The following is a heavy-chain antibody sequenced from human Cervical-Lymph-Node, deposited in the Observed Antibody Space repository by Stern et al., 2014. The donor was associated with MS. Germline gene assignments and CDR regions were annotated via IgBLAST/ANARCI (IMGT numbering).Heavy chain of an antibody. Sequence: QDQLVESGGGLVKPGGSLRLSCAASGFTFSDFYMSWIRQAPGKGLEWVSHISGSGTAIFYAESVKGRFTISRDNAKNSLYLQMDSLRAEDTAVYYCARGYKYAYKWGQGTLVTVSS. CDR2: ISGSGTAI. D-gene: IGHD3-16*01. V-gene: IGHV3-11*01. CDR3: ARGYKYAYK. J-gene: IGHJ4*02. CDR1: GFTFSDFY.